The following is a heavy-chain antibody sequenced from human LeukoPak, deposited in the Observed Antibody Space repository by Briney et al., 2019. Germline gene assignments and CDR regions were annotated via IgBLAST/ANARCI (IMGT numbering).Heavy chain of an antibody. CDR3: ARDRGSGYYADY. Sequence: GASVKVSCKASGYTFTSYGISWVRQAPGQGLEWMGWINPNSGGTNYAQKFQGWVTMTRDTSISTAYMELSRLRSDDTAVYYCARDRGSGYYADYWGQGTLVTVSS. CDR1: GYTFTSYG. V-gene: IGHV1-2*04. D-gene: IGHD3-22*01. CDR2: INPNSGGT. J-gene: IGHJ4*02.